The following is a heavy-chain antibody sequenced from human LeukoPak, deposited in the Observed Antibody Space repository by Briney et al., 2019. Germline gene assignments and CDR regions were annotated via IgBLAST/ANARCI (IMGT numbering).Heavy chain of an antibody. V-gene: IGHV1-46*01. CDR1: GYTFTSCY. CDR2: INPSGGST. D-gene: IGHD1-26*01. CDR3: ARVSPLVGAILGGGYFDY. J-gene: IGHJ4*02. Sequence: ASVKVSCKASGYTFTSCYMHWVQQAPGQGLEWMGIINPSGGSTTYAQKFQGRVTMTRDTSTSTVYMELSSLRSEDTAVYYCARVSPLVGAILGGGYFDYWGQGTLVTVSS.